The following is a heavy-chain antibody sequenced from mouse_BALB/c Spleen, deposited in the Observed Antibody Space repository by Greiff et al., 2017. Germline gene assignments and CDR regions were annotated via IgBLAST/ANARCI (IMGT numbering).Heavy chain of an antibody. Sequence: EVQLKQSGPELVKPGASVKMSCKASGYTFTSYVMHWVKQKPGQGLEWIGYINPYNDGTKYNEKFKGKATLTSDKSSSTAYMELSSLTSEDSAVYYCARSGLRPSFAYWGQGTLVTVSA. CDR1: GYTFTSYV. CDR3: ARSGLRPSFAY. V-gene: IGHV1-14*01. J-gene: IGHJ3*01. D-gene: IGHD1-2*01. CDR2: INPYNDGT.